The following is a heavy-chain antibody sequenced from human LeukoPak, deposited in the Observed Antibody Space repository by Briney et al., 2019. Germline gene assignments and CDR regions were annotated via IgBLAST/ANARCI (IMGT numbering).Heavy chain of an antibody. V-gene: IGHV3-33*06. CDR3: AKDPNSSGYYFPFDY. CDR1: GLTFSSFG. J-gene: IGHJ4*02. CDR2: IWADGSNK. Sequence: PGTSLRLSCPASGLTFSSFGMHWVRQAPGKGLEWVAVIWADGSNKYHADSVKGRFTISRDNSKNTLYLQMNSLRAEDTAVYYCAKDPNSSGYYFPFDYWGQGTLVTVSS. D-gene: IGHD3-22*01.